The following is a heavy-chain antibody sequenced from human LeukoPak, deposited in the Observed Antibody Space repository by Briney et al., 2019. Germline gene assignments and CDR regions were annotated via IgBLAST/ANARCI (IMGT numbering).Heavy chain of an antibody. CDR2: IYYSGST. J-gene: IGHJ4*02. V-gene: IGHV4-59*08. CDR3: ARQGYVSWSDS. D-gene: IGHD3-10*01. Sequence: PSETLSLTCTVSGGSISSYYWSWIRQPPGKGLEWIGYIYYSGSTNYNPSLKSRVTISVDTSNNQFSLRLSSVTAADTAVYYCARQGYVSWSDSWGQGTLVTVSS. CDR1: GGSISSYY.